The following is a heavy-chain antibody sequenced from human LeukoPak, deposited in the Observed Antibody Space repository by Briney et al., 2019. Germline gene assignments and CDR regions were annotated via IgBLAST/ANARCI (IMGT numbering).Heavy chain of an antibody. V-gene: IGHV1-18*01. CDR1: GYTFTSYG. J-gene: IGHJ4*02. CDR3: AREKDYYDSSGYYIKYFDY. D-gene: IGHD3-22*01. Sequence: ASVKVSCKASGYTFTSYGISWVRQAPGQGLEWMGWISAYNGNTNYAQKLQGRVTMTTDTSTSTAYMELRSLRPDDTAVYYCAREKDYYDSSGYYIKYFDYWGQGTLVTVSS. CDR2: ISAYNGNT.